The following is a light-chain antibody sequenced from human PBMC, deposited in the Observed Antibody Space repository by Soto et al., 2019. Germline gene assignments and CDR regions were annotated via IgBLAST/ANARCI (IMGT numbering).Light chain of an antibody. J-gene: IGKJ4*01. CDR2: GAS. Sequence: EIVMTQPPATLSVSPGERAILSCRASKSVNNNLAWYQQKPGQAPRLLIYGASTKATGIPARVSGSGSGTDFTLSISSLQSEDFAIYYCQQYNNWPPLTFGGGTKVEIK. CDR3: QQYNNWPPLT. V-gene: IGKV3-15*01. CDR1: KSVNNN.